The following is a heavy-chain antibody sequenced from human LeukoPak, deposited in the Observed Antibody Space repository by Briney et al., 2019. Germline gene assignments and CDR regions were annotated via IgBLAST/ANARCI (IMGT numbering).Heavy chain of an antibody. Sequence: GGSLRLSYAASGFTVSTNYMTWVRQAPGKGLEWVSIIYSGGNTYYADSVKGRFTISRDNSKNTLYLQMNSLRAEDTAVYYCARRSVAGTKTPFDYWGQGTLVTVSS. CDR2: IYSGGNT. D-gene: IGHD6-19*01. CDR3: ARRSVAGTKTPFDY. V-gene: IGHV3-53*01. CDR1: GFTVSTNY. J-gene: IGHJ4*02.